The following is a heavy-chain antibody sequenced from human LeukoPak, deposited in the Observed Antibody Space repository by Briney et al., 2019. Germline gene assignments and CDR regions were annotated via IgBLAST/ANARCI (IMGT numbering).Heavy chain of an antibody. Sequence: SETLSLTCTVSGGPLSSYYWSWIRQPPGKGLEWIGYTYYSGSTNYNPSLKSRVTISVDTSKNQFSLKLSSVTAADTAVYYCASSSSQFDYWGQGTLVTVSS. CDR3: ASSSSQFDY. J-gene: IGHJ4*02. CDR1: GGPLSSYY. D-gene: IGHD6-13*01. V-gene: IGHV4-59*01. CDR2: TYYSGST.